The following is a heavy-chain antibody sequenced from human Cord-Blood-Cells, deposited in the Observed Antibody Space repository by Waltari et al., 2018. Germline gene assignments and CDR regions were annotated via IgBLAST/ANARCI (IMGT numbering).Heavy chain of an antibody. Sequence: EVQLVESGGGLVQPGRSLRLSCAASGFTFDDYAMHWVRQAPGKGLEWVSGISENSGSIGYADSVKGRFTISRDNAKNSLYLQMNSLRAEDTALYYCAKDYDFWSGYYDYWGQGTLVTVSS. CDR3: AKDYDFWSGYYDY. J-gene: IGHJ4*02. CDR2: ISENSGSI. D-gene: IGHD3-3*01. CDR1: GFTFDDYA. V-gene: IGHV3-9*01.